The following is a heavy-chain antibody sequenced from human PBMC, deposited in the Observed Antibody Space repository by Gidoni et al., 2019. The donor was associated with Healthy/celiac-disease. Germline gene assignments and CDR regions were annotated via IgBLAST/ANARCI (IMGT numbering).Heavy chain of an antibody. J-gene: IGHJ4*02. CDR1: GFTCRDYH. CDR2: ISSGGSTV. CDR3: ARAAPDVVGATIADFDY. Sequence: QVQLVESGGGLVKPGGSLRLSRAASGFTCRDYHMSWIRQAPGKGLEWVSYISSGGSTVSYADSVKGRFPVSRDNANKSLYLQMNSLRAEDAAIYYCARAAPDVVGATIADFDYWGQGTLVTVSS. V-gene: IGHV3-11*01. D-gene: IGHD1-26*01.